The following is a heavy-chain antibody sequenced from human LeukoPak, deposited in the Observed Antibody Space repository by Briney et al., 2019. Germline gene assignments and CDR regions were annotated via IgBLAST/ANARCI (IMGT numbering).Heavy chain of an antibody. CDR2: IKQDGSEK. D-gene: IGHD3-3*01. V-gene: IGHV3-7*01. Sequence: GGSLRLSCAASGFTFSSYWMSWVRQAPGKGLEWVANIKQDGSEKYYVDSVKGRFTISRDNAKNSLYLQMNSLRAEDTAVYYCARAPHDFWSGYCDYWSQGTLVTVSS. CDR1: GFTFSSYW. J-gene: IGHJ4*02. CDR3: ARAPHDFWSGYCDY.